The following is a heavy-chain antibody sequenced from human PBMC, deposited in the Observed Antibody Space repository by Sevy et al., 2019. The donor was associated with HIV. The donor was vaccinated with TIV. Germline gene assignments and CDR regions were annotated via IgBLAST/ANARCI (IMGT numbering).Heavy chain of an antibody. V-gene: IGHV3-15*01. CDR2: MISNNDGGTT. D-gene: IGHD5-18*01. J-gene: IGHJ5*02. CDR3: TTDSGYYYGSS. Sequence: LSLTCAASGFTFSTAWMTWVRQAPGKGLEWVGRMISNNDGGTTDYAAPVKGRFTISRDESKNTLFLQMNSLKTEDTAVYYCTTDSGYYYGSSWGRGTLVTVSS. CDR1: GFTFSTAW.